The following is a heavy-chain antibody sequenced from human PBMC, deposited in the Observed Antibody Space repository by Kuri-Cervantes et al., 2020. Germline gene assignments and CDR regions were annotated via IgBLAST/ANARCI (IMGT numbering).Heavy chain of an antibody. CDR1: GFTFEEYA. CDR3: AKDLSRFGAPNYYMDV. D-gene: IGHD3-10*01. Sequence: SLKISCTVSGFTFEEYAMHWVRQAPGKGLEWVSGISWNSGRTAYAETAEGRFAISRDNSKNSLYLQMNSLRVEDAALYYCAKDLSRFGAPNYYMDVWGKGTMVTVSS. CDR2: ISWNSGRT. J-gene: IGHJ6*03. V-gene: IGHV3-9*01.